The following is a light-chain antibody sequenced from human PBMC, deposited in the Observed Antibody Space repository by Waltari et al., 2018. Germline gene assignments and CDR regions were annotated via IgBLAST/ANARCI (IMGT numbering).Light chain of an antibody. J-gene: IGLJ3*02. CDR2: RNN. Sequence: QAGLTQPPSMSTDLRQTATLTCTGNSNNVGNQGAAWLQQHQGRPPKLVSYRNNTRPSGISERFSASRSGNTASLTITELQPEDEADYYCSAWDSGLTVWVFGGGTKLTVL. CDR1: SNNVGNQG. CDR3: SAWDSGLTVWV. V-gene: IGLV10-54*04.